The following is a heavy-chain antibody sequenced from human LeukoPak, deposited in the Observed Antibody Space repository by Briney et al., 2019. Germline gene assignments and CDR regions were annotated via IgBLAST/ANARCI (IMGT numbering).Heavy chain of an antibody. V-gene: IGHV3-23*01. CDR2: ISGSGGST. Sequence: GGSLRLSCAASGFTFSSDAMSWVRQAPGKGLEWVSAISGSGGSTYYADSVKGRFTISRDNSKNTLYLQMNSLRAEDTAVYYCAKLVGDGYNYLDYWGQGTLVTVSS. CDR1: GFTFSSDA. CDR3: AKLVGDGYNYLDY. D-gene: IGHD5-24*01. J-gene: IGHJ4*02.